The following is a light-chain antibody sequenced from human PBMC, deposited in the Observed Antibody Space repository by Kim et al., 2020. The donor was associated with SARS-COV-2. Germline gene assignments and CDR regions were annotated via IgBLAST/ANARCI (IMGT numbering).Light chain of an antibody. Sequence: LTQPPSVSKGLRQTATLTCTGNSNNVGNQGAAWLQQHQGHPPKLLSYRNNNRPSGISERLSASRSGNTASLTITGLQPGDEADYYCSAWDSSLSAWVFGGGTQLTVL. J-gene: IGLJ3*02. CDR3: SAWDSSLSAWV. CDR1: SNNVGNQG. CDR2: RNN. V-gene: IGLV10-54*01.